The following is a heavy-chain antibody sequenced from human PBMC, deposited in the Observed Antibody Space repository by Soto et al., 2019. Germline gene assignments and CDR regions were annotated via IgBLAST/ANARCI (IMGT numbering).Heavy chain of an antibody. CDR3: ASEGAKQDYYGMDV. CDR2: IIPIFGTA. Sequence: RPPVKVSCKASGGTFSSYAISWVRQAPGQGLEWMGGIIPIFGTANYAQKFQGRVTITADESTSTAYMELSSLRSEDTAVYYCASEGAKQDYYGMDVWGQGTTVTVSS. CDR1: GGTFSSYA. V-gene: IGHV1-69*13. D-gene: IGHD1-26*01. J-gene: IGHJ6*02.